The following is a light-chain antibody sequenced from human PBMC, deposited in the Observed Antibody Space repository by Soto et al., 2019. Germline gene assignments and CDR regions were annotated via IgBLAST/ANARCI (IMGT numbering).Light chain of an antibody. J-gene: IGLJ2*01. V-gene: IGLV2-18*01. CDR2: DVN. Sequence: QSALTQPPSVSGFPGQSVIISCAGINSGFGFFNRVSWYQQAPGTAPKLIMFDVNFRPSGVPDRFSGSTSGDTASLTISGLQAEYESDYYCSLYTNNGGLIFGAGTNVTVL. CDR1: NSGFGFFNR. CDR3: SLYTNNGGLI.